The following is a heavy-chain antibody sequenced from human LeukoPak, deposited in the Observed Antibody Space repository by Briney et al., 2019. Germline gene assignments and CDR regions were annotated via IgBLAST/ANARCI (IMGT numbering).Heavy chain of an antibody. D-gene: IGHD3-3*01. Sequence: GGSLRLSCAASGFTFSNAWMSWVRQAPGKGLEWVGRIKSKTDGGTTDYAAPVKGRFTISRDDSKNTLYLQMNSLRAEDTAVYYCAMYGRDFWSGVSYYFDYWGQGTLVTVSS. CDR2: IKSKTDGGTT. J-gene: IGHJ4*02. CDR1: GFTFSNAW. V-gene: IGHV3-15*01. CDR3: AMYGRDFWSGVSYYFDY.